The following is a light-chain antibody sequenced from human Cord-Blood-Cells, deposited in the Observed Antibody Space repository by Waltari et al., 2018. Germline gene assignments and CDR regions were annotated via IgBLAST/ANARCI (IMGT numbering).Light chain of an antibody. CDR1: NLGDTY. Sequence: SYALTQPPSVSVSPGQAASITWPGDNLGDTYACWYRQKPGQSPVLVIYQDSKRPSGIPVRFTVANSGNTATLTISGTQARDEADYYCQAWDSSAVLFGGGTKLTVL. J-gene: IGLJ2*01. CDR2: QDS. V-gene: IGLV3-1*01. CDR3: QAWDSSAVL.